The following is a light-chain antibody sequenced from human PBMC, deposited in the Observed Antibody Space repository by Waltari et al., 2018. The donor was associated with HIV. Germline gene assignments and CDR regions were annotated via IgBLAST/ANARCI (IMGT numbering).Light chain of an antibody. CDR2: GAS. V-gene: IGKV3-20*01. CDR3: HQYGTSPQT. J-gene: IGKJ2*01. CDR1: QTVTSYY. Sequence: EIVLTQSPRTLSLCPGARPTLPCRASQTVTSYYLAWYPRQPGQAPRLLIYGASIRATGVPDKVSGSGSGTGFTLTIARLQPEDFAVYYCHQYGTSPQTFGQGSKVEIK.